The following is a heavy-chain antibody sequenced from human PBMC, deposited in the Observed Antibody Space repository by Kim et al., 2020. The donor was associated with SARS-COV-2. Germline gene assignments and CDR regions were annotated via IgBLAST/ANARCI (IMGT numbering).Heavy chain of an antibody. J-gene: IGHJ6*02. Sequence: GGSLRLSCAASGFTFSSYGMHWVRQAPGKGLEWVAVISYDGSNKYYADSVKGRFTISRDNSKNTLYLQMNSLRAEDTAVYYCAKDLLYYDILTGYYTPKHYYYYGMDVWGQGTTVTVSS. CDR3: AKDLLYYDILTGYYTPKHYYYYGMDV. CDR1: GFTFSSYG. V-gene: IGHV3-30*18. D-gene: IGHD3-9*01. CDR2: ISYDGSNK.